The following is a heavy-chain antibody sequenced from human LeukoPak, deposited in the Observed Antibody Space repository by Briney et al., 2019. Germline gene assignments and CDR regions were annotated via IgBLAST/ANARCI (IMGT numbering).Heavy chain of an antibody. CDR2: IYPGDSDT. V-gene: IGHV5-51*01. Sequence: GESLKISCRHSGYGFANYWIGWVRQMPGKGLEWMGIIYPGDSDTRYSPSFQGQVTFSVDKSISTAYLQWYSLKASDTAVYYCARHVERYFDWTGGFDIRGQGTMVTVSS. J-gene: IGHJ3*02. CDR3: ARHVERYFDWTGGFDI. D-gene: IGHD3-9*01. CDR1: GYGFANYW.